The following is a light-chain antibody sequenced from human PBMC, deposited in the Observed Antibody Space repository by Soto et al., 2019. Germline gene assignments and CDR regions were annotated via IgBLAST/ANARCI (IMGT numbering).Light chain of an antibody. CDR1: SGDVGRYDS. Sequence: QSVLTQPASGSGFPGQSLTISCTGTSGDVGRYDSVSWYKHRPGKVPELIIFSDRFSGSKSGNTASLTISGLQAEDEADYYCSSYTTNRTPVFGGGTKVTVL. CDR3: SSYTTNRTPV. V-gene: IGLV2-14*01. J-gene: IGLJ2*01.